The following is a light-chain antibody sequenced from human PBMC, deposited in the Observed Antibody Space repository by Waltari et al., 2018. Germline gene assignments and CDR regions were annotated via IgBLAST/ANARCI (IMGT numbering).Light chain of an antibody. CDR2: DVS. J-gene: IGLJ2*01. CDR3: CSYAGSSNVV. CDR1: SSAVGGYNS. V-gene: IGLV2-23*02. Sequence: QSALTQPASVSGSPGQSITISCTGTSSAVGGYNSVSWYQQHPGKAPKLMIYDVSKRPSGVSNRFSGSKSGNTASLTISGLQAVDEADYYCCSYAGSSNVVFGGGTNLTVL.